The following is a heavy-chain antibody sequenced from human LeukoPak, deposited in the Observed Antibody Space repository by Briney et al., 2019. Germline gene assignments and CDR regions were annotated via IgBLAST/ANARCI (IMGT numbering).Heavy chain of an antibody. Sequence: GGSLRLSCAASGFPFSSYAMNWVRQASGKGLEWVSAISGSGGSTYYADSVKGRFTISRDNSKNTLYLQMNSLRAEDTAVYYCAKSGSGYYYDSSGLDYWGQGTLVTVSS. V-gene: IGHV3-23*01. CDR3: AKSGSGYYYDSSGLDY. D-gene: IGHD3-22*01. CDR1: GFPFSSYA. CDR2: ISGSGGST. J-gene: IGHJ4*02.